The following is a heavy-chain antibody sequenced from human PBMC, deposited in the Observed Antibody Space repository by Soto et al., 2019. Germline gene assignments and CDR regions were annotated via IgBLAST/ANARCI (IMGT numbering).Heavy chain of an antibody. CDR1: GYTFTSYG. V-gene: IGHV1-18*01. J-gene: IGHJ5*02. D-gene: IGHD3-22*01. CDR2: ISAYNGNT. CDR3: ARTYYYDSSGFNWFDP. Sequence: ASVKVSCKASGYTFTSYGISWVRQAPGQGLEWMGWISAYNGNTNYAQKLQGRVNMTTDTSTSTAYMELRSLRSDDTAVYYCARTYYYDSSGFNWFDPWGQGTLVTVSS.